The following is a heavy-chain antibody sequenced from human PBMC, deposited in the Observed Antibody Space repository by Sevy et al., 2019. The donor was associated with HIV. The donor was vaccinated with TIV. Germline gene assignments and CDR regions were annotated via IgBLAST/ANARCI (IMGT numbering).Heavy chain of an antibody. Sequence: GGSLRLSCAASGFTFSNYGMHWVRQAPGKGLEWVTIIWYDGSNKYYADSVKGRFTISRDNSKNTLYLQMNSLRIEDTAVDYCVRGPGSNVWASAFDIWGQGTMVTVSS. CDR1: GFTFSNYG. CDR2: IWYDGSNK. J-gene: IGHJ3*02. V-gene: IGHV3-33*01. CDR3: VRGPGSNVWASAFDI. D-gene: IGHD6-13*01.